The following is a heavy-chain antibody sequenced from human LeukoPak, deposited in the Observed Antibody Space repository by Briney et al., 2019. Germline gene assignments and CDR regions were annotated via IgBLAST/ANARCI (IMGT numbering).Heavy chain of an antibody. V-gene: IGHV1-46*01. D-gene: IGHD3-22*01. CDR1: GYSFTSHY. CDR3: ARGSPPRRNYDSSGYYSYYFDY. Sequence: ASVKVSCKASGYSFTSHYMHWVRQAPGQGLEWMGLINPSGSSTLYAQKFQGRVTMTTDTSTSTAYMDLRSLRSDDTAVYYCARGSPPRRNYDSSGYYSYYFDYWGQGTLVTVYS. J-gene: IGHJ4*02. CDR2: INPSGSST.